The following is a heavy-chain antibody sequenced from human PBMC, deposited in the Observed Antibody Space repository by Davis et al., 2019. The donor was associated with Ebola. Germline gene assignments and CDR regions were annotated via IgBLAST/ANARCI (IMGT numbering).Heavy chain of an antibody. CDR1: GFTFSSYW. J-gene: IGHJ4*02. CDR3: ARDRGVHIAAAGTNYFDY. Sequence: GGSLRLSCAASGFTFSSYWMSWVRQAPGKGLEWVANIKQDGSEKYYVDSVKGRFTISRDNAKNSLYLQMNSLRAEDTAVYYCARDRGVHIAAAGTNYFDYWGQGTPVTVSS. CDR2: IKQDGSEK. D-gene: IGHD6-13*01. V-gene: IGHV3-7*01.